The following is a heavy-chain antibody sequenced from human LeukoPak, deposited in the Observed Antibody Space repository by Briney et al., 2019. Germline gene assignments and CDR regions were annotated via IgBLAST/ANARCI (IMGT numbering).Heavy chain of an antibody. CDR1: GDSVSSNTAA. CDR3: ARAGFCSGSDCYSRFDY. CDR2: TFYRPKWYN. D-gene: IGHD2-15*01. J-gene: IGHJ4*01. Sequence: PSQTLSLTCAISGDSVSSNTAAWNWIRQSPSRGLEWLGRTFYRPKWYNSYAVSVKSRITINPDTSKNHFSLQLNSVTPEDTAVYYCARAGFCSGSDCYSRFDYWGQGTLVTVSS. V-gene: IGHV6-1*01.